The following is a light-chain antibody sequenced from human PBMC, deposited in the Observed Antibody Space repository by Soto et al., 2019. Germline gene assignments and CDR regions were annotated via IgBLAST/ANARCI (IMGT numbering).Light chain of an antibody. CDR1: QRVNIY. Sequence: EVVLTQSPATVSLSPGERATLSCTASQRVNIYLSCYQQKQGQPPTLLLYDASAWATGLPPRFSGSGSGTDFTLTITILEPEDFAFYFCQQRNVWPQLTFGGGTKLDIK. CDR3: QQRNVWPQLT. V-gene: IGKV3-11*01. J-gene: IGKJ4*01. CDR2: DAS.